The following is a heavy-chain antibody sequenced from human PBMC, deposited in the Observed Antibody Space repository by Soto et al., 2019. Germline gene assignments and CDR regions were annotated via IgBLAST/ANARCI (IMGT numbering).Heavy chain of an antibody. CDR1: GGSFTSGSYS. D-gene: IGHD3-3*01. CDR2: VYHTGRT. CDR3: ARDFAYFDS. Sequence: PSETLSPPCTVSGGSFTSGSYSWSCIRQPPGKGLEWLGYVYHTGRTSYNPSLKSRVSISMDTSKNQFSLNLDSVTAADTAVYFCARDFAYFDSWGQGTLVTVSS. J-gene: IGHJ4*02. V-gene: IGHV4-61*01.